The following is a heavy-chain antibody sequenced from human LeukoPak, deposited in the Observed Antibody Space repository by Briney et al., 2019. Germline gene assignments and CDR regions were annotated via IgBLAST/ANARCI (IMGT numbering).Heavy chain of an antibody. J-gene: IGHJ4*02. V-gene: IGHV3-23*01. CDR3: AKPKYCSSTSCYAGNFDY. D-gene: IGHD2-2*01. Sequence: GGSLRLSCAASGFTFSSYAMSWVRQAPGKGLEWVSAISGSGGGTYYADSVKGRFTISRDNSKNTLYLQMNSLRAEDTAVYYCAKPKYCSSTSCYAGNFDYWGQGTLVTVSS. CDR2: ISGSGGGT. CDR1: GFTFSSYA.